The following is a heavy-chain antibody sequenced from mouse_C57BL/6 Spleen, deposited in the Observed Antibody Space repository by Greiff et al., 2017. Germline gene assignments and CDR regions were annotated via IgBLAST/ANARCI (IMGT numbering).Heavy chain of an antibody. CDR1: GFNIKDDY. Sequence: VQLQQSGAELVRPGASVKLSCTASGFNIKDDYMHWVKQRPEQGLEWIGWIDPENGDTEYASKFQGKATIAEDTPANTAFLQLSSLTAEDTAVYYCTPYITTLVATSPMDDWGQGTSVTVSS. V-gene: IGHV14-4*01. D-gene: IGHD1-1*01. CDR3: TPYITTLVATSPMDD. CDR2: IDPENGDT. J-gene: IGHJ4*01.